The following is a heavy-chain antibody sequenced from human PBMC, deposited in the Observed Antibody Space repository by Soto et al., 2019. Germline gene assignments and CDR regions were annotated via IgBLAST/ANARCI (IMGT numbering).Heavy chain of an antibody. V-gene: IGHV4-61*01. CDR2: FYYTGST. Sequence: QVQLQESGPGLVKPSETLSLTCTVSGGSVSSGNYYWSWIRQPPGKGLEWIGYFYYTGSTNYNPSLKSRVTISVDASKNQFSLRLSSLTAADTAVYYCARSMHYSDGSNYSPFDYWGQGTLVTVSS. J-gene: IGHJ4*02. CDR1: GGSVSSGNYY. CDR3: ARSMHYSDGSNYSPFDY. D-gene: IGHD3-22*01.